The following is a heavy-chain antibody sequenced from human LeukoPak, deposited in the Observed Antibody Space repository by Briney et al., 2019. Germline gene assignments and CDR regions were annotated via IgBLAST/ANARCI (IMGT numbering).Heavy chain of an antibody. CDR3: ARWLGYCSGGSCYPYIYGMDV. V-gene: IGHV4-34*01. CDR2: INHSGST. D-gene: IGHD2-15*01. Sequence: SETLSLTCAVYGGSFSGYYWSWIRQPPGKGLEWIGEINHSGSTNYNPSLKSRVTISVDTSKNQFSLKLSSVTAAETAVYYCARWLGYCSGGSCYPYIYGMDVWGQGTTVTVSS. J-gene: IGHJ6*02. CDR1: GGSFSGYY.